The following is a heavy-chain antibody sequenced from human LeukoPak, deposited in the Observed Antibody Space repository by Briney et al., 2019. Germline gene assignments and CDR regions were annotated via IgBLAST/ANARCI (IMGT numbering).Heavy chain of an antibody. J-gene: IGHJ5*02. V-gene: IGHV3-23*01. D-gene: IGHD6-13*01. Sequence: GGSLRLSCAAPGFTFSSYAMSWVRQAPGKGLEWVSAISGSGGSTYYADSVKGRFTISRDNPKNTLYLQMNSLRAEDTAVYYCARVYSSSWYSMGRVGNWFDPWGQGTLVTVSS. CDR2: ISGSGGST. CDR1: GFTFSSYA. CDR3: ARVYSSSWYSMGRVGNWFDP.